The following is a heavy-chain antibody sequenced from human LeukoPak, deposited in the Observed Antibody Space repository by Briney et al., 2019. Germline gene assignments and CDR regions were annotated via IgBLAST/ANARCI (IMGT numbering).Heavy chain of an antibody. D-gene: IGHD4-11*01. V-gene: IGHV4-34*01. CDR3: ARDMTTWWYNWFDP. Sequence: PSETLSLTCAVYAGSFSGYYWSWIRQHPGKGLEWIGEINHSGSTNYNPSLKSRVTISVDTSKNQFSLKLSSVTAADTAVYYCARDMTTWWYNWFDPWGQGTLVTVSS. J-gene: IGHJ5*02. CDR2: INHSGST. CDR1: AGSFSGYY.